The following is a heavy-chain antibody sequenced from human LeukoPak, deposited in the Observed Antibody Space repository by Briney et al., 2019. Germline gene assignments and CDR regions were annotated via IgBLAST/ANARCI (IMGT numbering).Heavy chain of an antibody. D-gene: IGHD2-21*02. CDR1: GGSISSYY. Sequence: SETLSLTCTVSGGSISSYYWSWIRQPPGKGLEWMGSNSGTTYYNPSLKGRVTIFVDTSNNQFSLRLSSVTAADTAVYYCARRLHYFDYWGQGSLVTVSS. CDR3: ARRLHYFDY. J-gene: IGHJ4*02. CDR2: NSGTT. V-gene: IGHV4-59*05.